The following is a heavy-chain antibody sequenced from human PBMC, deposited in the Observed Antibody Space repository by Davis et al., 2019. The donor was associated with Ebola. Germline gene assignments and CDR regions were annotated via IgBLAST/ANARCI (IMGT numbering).Heavy chain of an antibody. CDR3: AGLDYQGYSNAYDF. D-gene: IGHD3-22*01. J-gene: IGHJ4*02. V-gene: IGHV4-59*01. CDR1: GVSMSRYF. Sequence: MPSETLSLTCTVSGVSMSRYFWSWIRQPPGKGLEWIGHIHSSGSSKYNPSFNSRVTMSIDTSKSHFSLKVTSVSAGDTAVYYWAGLDYQGYSNAYDFWGQGTLITVST. CDR2: IHSSGSS.